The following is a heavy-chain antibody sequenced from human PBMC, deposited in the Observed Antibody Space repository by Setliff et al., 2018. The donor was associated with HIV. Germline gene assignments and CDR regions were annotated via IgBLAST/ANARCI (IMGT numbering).Heavy chain of an antibody. CDR1: DLASSSYA. CDR3: AKPRRYNTYYFDH. D-gene: IGHD3-3*01. Sequence: PGGSLRLSCQASDLASSSYAMSWVRQAPGKGLEWVSIASPSGGTTYYADSVKGRFTISRDNSKSTLYLQMNSLKTEDTAVYYCAKPRRYNTYYFDHWGQGTLVTVSS. V-gene: IGHV3-23*01. J-gene: IGHJ4*02. CDR2: ASPSGGTT.